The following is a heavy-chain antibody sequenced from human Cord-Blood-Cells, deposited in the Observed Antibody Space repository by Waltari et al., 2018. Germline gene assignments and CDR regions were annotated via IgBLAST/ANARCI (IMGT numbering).Heavy chain of an antibody. D-gene: IGHD3-3*01. V-gene: IGHV4-39*01. CDR2: IYYSGST. CDR1: GGSIRSSSYY. CDR3: ARGGYDFWSGYYWYFDL. J-gene: IGHJ2*01. Sequence: QLQLQESGPGLVKPSETLSLTCTVSGGSIRSSSYYWGWIRPPPGKGLEWIGSIYYSGSTYYNPSLKSRVTISVDTSKNQFSLKLSSVTAADTAVYYCARGGYDFWSGYYWYFDLWGRGTLVTVSS.